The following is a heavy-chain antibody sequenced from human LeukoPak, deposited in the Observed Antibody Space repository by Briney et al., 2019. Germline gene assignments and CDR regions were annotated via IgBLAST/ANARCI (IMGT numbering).Heavy chain of an antibody. Sequence: GRSLRLSCAASGFTFSSYAMHWVRQAPGKGLEWVAVISYDGSNKYYADSVKGRFTISSDNSKNTLYLQMNSLRAEDTAVYYCARDLRIAAAGNPYYFDYWGQGTLVTVSS. V-gene: IGHV3-30-3*01. J-gene: IGHJ4*02. CDR1: GFTFSSYA. CDR3: ARDLRIAAAGNPYYFDY. D-gene: IGHD6-13*01. CDR2: ISYDGSNK.